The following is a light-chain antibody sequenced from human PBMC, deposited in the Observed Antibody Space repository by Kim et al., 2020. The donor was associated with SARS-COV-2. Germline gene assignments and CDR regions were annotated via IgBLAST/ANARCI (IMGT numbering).Light chain of an antibody. J-gene: IGKJ4*01. CDR3: QQYNDWLRLT. CDR1: QSVSSN. V-gene: IGKV3-15*01. CDR2: GAS. Sequence: SPRERATLSCRASQSVSSNLAWYPQKPGQAPRLLMYGASTRATGVPARFSGSGSGTEFTLTIASLQSEDSAVYYCQQYNDWLRLTFGGGTKVDIK.